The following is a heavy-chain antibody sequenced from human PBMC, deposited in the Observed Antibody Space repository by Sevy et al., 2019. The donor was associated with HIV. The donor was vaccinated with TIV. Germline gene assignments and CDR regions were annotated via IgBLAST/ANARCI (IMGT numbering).Heavy chain of an antibody. CDR1: GFTFSSYS. J-gene: IGHJ4*02. CDR2: ISSSSIYI. Sequence: GGSLRLSCAASGFTFSSYSMNWVRQAPGKGLEWVSSISSSSIYIYYEDSVKGRFTISRDNAKNSLYLQMNSLRAEDTAVDYCARDPGFYCSGGSCYPRYYFDYWGQGTLVTVSS. D-gene: IGHD2-15*01. CDR3: ARDPGFYCSGGSCYPRYYFDY. V-gene: IGHV3-21*01.